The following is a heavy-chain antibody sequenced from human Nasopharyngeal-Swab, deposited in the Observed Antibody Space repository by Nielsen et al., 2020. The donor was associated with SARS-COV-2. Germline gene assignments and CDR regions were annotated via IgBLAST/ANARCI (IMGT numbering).Heavy chain of an antibody. CDR2: IFSDGSKK. V-gene: IGHV3-33*01. CDR1: GLMFSCYG. CDR3: ARDYVASGWYLGYGLDV. Sequence: GESLKTSCAASGLMFSCYGMHWVRQAPRKGLEWVAVIFSDGSKKFYADSVKGRFTISRDTSAKTLYLQMTSLRVEDTAVYYCARDYVASGWYLGYGLDVWGQGTTVTVSS. J-gene: IGHJ6*02. D-gene: IGHD6-13*01.